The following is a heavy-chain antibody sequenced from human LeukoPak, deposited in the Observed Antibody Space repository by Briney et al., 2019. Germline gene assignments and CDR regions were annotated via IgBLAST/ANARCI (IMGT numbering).Heavy chain of an antibody. CDR1: GGSFSGYY. D-gene: IGHD1-26*01. V-gene: IGHV4-34*01. Sequence: KPSETLSLTCAVYGGSFSGYYWSWIRQPPGKGLEWIGEINHSGSTNYNPSLKSRVTISEDTSKNQFSLKLSSVTAADTAVYYCAKTRSYYYYYYMDVWGKGTKATVSS. CDR2: INHSGST. J-gene: IGHJ6*03. CDR3: AKTRSYYYYYYMDV.